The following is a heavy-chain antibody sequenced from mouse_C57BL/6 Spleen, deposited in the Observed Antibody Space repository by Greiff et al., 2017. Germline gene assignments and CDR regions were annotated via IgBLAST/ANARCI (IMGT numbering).Heavy chain of an antibody. Sequence: VQLQQSGAALVRPGASVKLSCTASGFNIKAAYMHWVKQRPEQGLEWIGWLAPENGDTEYASKFQGKATITADTSSNPAYLQLSSLTSEDTAVYYCTTDYDRAMDYWGQGTSVTVSS. CDR2: LAPENGDT. CDR3: TTDYDRAMDY. CDR1: GFNIKAAY. D-gene: IGHD2-4*01. V-gene: IGHV14-4*01. J-gene: IGHJ4*01.